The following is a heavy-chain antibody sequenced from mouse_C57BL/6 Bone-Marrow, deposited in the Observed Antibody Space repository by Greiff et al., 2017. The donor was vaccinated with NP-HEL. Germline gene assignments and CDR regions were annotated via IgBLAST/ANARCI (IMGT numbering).Heavy chain of an antibody. J-gene: IGHJ2*01. V-gene: IGHV5-12*01. Sequence: EVQLVESGGGLVQPGGSLKLSCAASGFTFSDYYMYWVRQTPEKRLEWVAYISNGGGSTYYPDTVKGRFTLSRDNAKNTLYLQMSRLKSEDTAMYYCARRGITTAPFDYWGQGTTLTVSS. CDR2: ISNGGGST. CDR3: ARRGITTAPFDY. D-gene: IGHD1-2*01. CDR1: GFTFSDYY.